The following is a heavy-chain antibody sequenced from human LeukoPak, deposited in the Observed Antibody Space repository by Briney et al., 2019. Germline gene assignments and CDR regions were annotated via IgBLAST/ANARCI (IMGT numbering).Heavy chain of an antibody. CDR2: IYYSGST. D-gene: IGHD4/OR15-4a*01. CDR3: ARRPGEYGGNDFDY. J-gene: IGHJ4*02. CDR1: GGSINSRSDY. V-gene: IGHV4-39*01. Sequence: SGTLSLTCAVSGGSINSRSDYWGWIRQPPGKGLEWIGSIYYSGSTHYNPSLKSRVTMSIDTSKNQFSLRLSSVTAADTAVYYCARRPGEYGGNDFDYWGQGTLVTVSS.